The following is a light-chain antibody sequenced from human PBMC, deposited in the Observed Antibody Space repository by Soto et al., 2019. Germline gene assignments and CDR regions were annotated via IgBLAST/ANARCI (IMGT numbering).Light chain of an antibody. CDR1: QSVSNNY. CDR2: RAS. J-gene: IGKJ1*01. Sequence: EIVLTQSPGNLSFPSGARATLAFRASQSVSNNYVAWYQQKPGQAPRLLIFRASNKATGVPDRFSGSGSGTEFILTISALEPEDSGIYHCHQHGGTPETFGQGTKVDIK. CDR3: HQHGGTPET. V-gene: IGKV3-20*01.